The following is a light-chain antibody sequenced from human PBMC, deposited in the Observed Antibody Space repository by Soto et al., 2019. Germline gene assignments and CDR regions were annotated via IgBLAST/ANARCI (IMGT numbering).Light chain of an antibody. V-gene: IGKV3-20*01. CDR3: HQFGKSPFT. CDR1: QSVSSSY. CDR2: GAS. J-gene: IGKJ3*01. Sequence: EIVLTQSPGTLSLSPGERATLSCRASQSVSSSYLAWYQQKPGQAPRLLIYGASSRAAGIPDRFSGSGSGTDFTLTISRLEPEDFAVYYCHQFGKSPFTFGPGTKVTMK.